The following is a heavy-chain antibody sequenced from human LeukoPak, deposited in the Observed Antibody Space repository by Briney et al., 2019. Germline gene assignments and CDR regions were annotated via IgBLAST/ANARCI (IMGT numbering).Heavy chain of an antibody. V-gene: IGHV1-69*04. CDR2: IIPILGIA. Sequence: ASVKVSCKASGGTFSSYAISWVRQAPGQGLEWMGRIIPILGIANYAQKFQGRVTITADKSTSTAYMELSSLRSEDTAVYYCARDQYYSDSSGYYYWGQGTLVTVSS. J-gene: IGHJ4*02. CDR1: GGTFSSYA. CDR3: ARDQYYSDSSGYYY. D-gene: IGHD3-22*01.